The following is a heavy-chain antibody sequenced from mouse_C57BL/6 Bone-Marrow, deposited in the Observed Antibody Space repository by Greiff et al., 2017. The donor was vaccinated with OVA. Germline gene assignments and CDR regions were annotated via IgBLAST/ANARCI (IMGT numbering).Heavy chain of an antibody. Sequence: VQLQQSGPELVKPGASVKISCKASGYTFTDYYMNWVKQSHGKSLEWIGDINPNNGGTSYNQKFKGKATLTVDKSSSTAYMELRSLTSEDSAVYYCARDYYGNYYDVWGTGTTVTVSS. D-gene: IGHD2-1*01. CDR2: INPNNGGT. CDR3: ARDYYGNYYDV. CDR1: GYTFTDYY. J-gene: IGHJ1*03. V-gene: IGHV1-26*01.